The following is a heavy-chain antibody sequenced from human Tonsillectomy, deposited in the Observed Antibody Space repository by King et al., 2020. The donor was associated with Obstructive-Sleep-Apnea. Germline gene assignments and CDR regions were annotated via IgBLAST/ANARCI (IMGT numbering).Heavy chain of an antibody. CDR3: ARGGGYVILTGYPIDY. Sequence: VQLVESGGGVVQPGRSLRLSCAASGFTFSSYAMHWVRQAPGKGLEWVAVISYDGSNKYYADSVKGRFTISRDNSKNTLYLQMNSLRAEDTAVYYCARGGGYVILTGYPIDYWGQGTLVTVSS. D-gene: IGHD3-9*01. CDR2: ISYDGSNK. V-gene: IGHV3-30-3*01. J-gene: IGHJ4*02. CDR1: GFTFSSYA.